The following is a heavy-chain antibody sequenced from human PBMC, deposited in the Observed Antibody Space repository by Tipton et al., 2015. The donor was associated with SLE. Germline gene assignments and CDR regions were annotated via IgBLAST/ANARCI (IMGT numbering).Heavy chain of an antibody. CDR2: IYPSGST. CDR3: ARDGGQRVISGTYDFYYYGLDV. J-gene: IGHJ6*02. Sequence: TLSLTCTVSDGSITDAYWSWIRQPAGKGLEWIGRIYPSGSTNYNPSLTSRVTMSVDTSKNQFSLKSTSVTAADTAVYYCARDGGQRVISGTYDFYYYGLDVWGQGTTVTVSS. D-gene: IGHD6-13*01. V-gene: IGHV4-4*07. CDR1: DGSITDAY.